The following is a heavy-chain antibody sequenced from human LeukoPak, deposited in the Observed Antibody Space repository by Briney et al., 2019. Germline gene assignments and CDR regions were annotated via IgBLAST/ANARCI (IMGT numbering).Heavy chain of an antibody. V-gene: IGHV3-23*01. CDR2: ISYGGGST. J-gene: IGHJ4*02. CDR1: GFTFTTYA. Sequence: GGSLRLSCAASGFTFTTYAMGWVRQAPGKGLEWVASISYGGGSTYYADSVKGRFTISRDNHKNTVFLQMNSLRAEDTAVYHCAKSSGSYPTLVDYWGQGALVSVSS. D-gene: IGHD3-22*01. CDR3: AKSSGSYPTLVDY.